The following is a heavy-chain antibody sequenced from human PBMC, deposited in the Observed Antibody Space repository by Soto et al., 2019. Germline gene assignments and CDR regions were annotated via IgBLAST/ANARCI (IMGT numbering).Heavy chain of an antibody. CDR1: GFTFSNYA. J-gene: IGHJ5*02. CDR2: ISATGGST. CDR3: EKGGYCTSISCPRWFDP. Sequence: GGSLRLSCAASGFTFSNYAMSWLRQAPGKGLEWVSGISATGGSTYYADSVKGRFTISRDNSRNTLYLQMNSLRAEDTAFYYCEKGGYCTSISCPRWFDPWGQGTLVTVSS. V-gene: IGHV3-23*01. D-gene: IGHD2-2*01.